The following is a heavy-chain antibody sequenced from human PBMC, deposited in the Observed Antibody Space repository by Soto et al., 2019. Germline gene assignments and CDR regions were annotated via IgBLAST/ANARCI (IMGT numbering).Heavy chain of an antibody. D-gene: IGHD3-3*01. CDR1: VCIFSSYA. V-gene: IGHV1-69*13. J-gene: IGHJ5*02. CDR3: ARVGDYDFWSGYPLRFDP. Sequence: FSVNVSRKGSVCIFSSYASSRGRQSPGQGLECMGGIIPIFGTANYAQKFQGRVTITADESTSTAYMELSSLRSEDTAVYYCARVGDYDFWSGYPLRFDPWGQGTLVTVSS. CDR2: IIPIFGTA.